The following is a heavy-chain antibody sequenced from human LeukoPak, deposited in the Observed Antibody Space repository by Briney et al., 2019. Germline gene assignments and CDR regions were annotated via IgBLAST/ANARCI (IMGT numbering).Heavy chain of an antibody. J-gene: IGHJ3*02. CDR2: IYHSGST. CDR3: ACLTTADAFDI. D-gene: IGHD3-22*01. V-gene: IGHV4-34*01. CDR1: GGSFSGYY. Sequence: SETLSLTCAVYGGSFSGYYWSWIRPPPGKGLEWIGSIYHSGSTYYNPSLKSRVTISVDTSKNQFSLKLSSVTAADAAVYYCACLTTADAFDIWGQGTMVTVSS.